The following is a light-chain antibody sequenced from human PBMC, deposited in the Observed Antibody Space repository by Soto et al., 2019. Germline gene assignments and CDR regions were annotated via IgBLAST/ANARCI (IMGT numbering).Light chain of an antibody. CDR3: CSYAGSYTFD. V-gene: IGLV2-11*01. CDR2: DVS. J-gene: IGLJ2*01. Sequence: QSALTQPRSVSGSPGQSVTISCTGTTSDVGGYSYVSWYQQHPGKAPKLIIYDVSKRPSGVPDRFSGSKSGNTASLTISGLQAEDEADYYCCSYAGSYTFDFGGGTKLTVL. CDR1: TSDVGGYSY.